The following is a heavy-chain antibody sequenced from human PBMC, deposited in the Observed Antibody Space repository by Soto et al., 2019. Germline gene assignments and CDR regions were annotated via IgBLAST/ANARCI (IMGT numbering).Heavy chain of an antibody. CDR1: GYTFTGYY. Sequence: ASVKVSCKASGYTFTGYYMHWVRQAPGQGLEWMGWINPNSGGTNYAQKFQGRVTMTRDTSISTAYMELSRLRSDDTAVYYCARAARSARNYYYYGMDVWGQGTTVTVSS. CDR2: INPNSGGT. CDR3: ARAARSARNYYYYGMDV. J-gene: IGHJ6*02. V-gene: IGHV1-2*02. D-gene: IGHD6-6*01.